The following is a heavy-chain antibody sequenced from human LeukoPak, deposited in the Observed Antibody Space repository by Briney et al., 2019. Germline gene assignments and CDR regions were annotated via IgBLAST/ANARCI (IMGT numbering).Heavy chain of an antibody. J-gene: IGHJ3*02. CDR2: TYCRSKWYN. D-gene: IGHD3-9*01. Sequence: SQTLSLTCAISGDSVSSNSAAWNWIRQSPSRGPEWLGRTYCRSKWYNDYAVSVKSRITINPDTSKNQFSLQLNSVTPEDTAVYYCARDRDILTGLTPFDIWGQGTMVTVSS. V-gene: IGHV6-1*01. CDR3: ARDRDILTGLTPFDI. CDR1: GDSVSSNSAA.